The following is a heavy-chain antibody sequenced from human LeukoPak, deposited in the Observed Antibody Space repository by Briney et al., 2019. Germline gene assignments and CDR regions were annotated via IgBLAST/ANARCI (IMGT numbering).Heavy chain of an antibody. J-gene: IGHJ6*03. CDR3: ARDAPLLWFGELLSRYYMDV. CDR1: GFTFSSSA. V-gene: IGHV3-23*01. D-gene: IGHD3-10*01. CDR2: ISGSGSGGST. Sequence: GGSLRLSCAASGFTFSSSAMSWVRQAPGKGLEWVSSISGSGSGGSTYYADSVKGRFTISRDNAKNSLYLQVNSLRAEDTAVYYCARDAPLLWFGELLSRYYMDVWGKGTTVTVSS.